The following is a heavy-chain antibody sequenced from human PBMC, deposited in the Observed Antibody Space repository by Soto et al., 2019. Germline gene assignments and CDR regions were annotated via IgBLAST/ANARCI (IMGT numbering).Heavy chain of an antibody. J-gene: IGHJ6*02. D-gene: IGHD5-18*01. CDR3: ARVEAPLIHSDHYYYGMDV. V-gene: IGHV3-33*01. Sequence: GGSLRLSCEASGFTFSTYGMHWVRQAPGKGLQWVAVIWYDGTNTYYGDSVKGRFTISRDNSRNTLYLQMNNLRAEDTAVYYCARVEAPLIHSDHYYYGMDVWGQGTTVTVSS. CDR2: IWYDGTNT. CDR1: GFTFSTYG.